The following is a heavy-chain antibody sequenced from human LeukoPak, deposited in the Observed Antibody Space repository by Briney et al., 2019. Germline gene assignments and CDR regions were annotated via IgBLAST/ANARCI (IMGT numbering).Heavy chain of an antibody. D-gene: IGHD1-14*01. Sequence: GGSLRLSCTASGFMFSSHWMNWVRQAPGRGLEWVANINQGGSEKYYVDSVKGRFTISRDNAKNSLYLEMSSLRAEDTAVYYCARDASPPGIIFDYWGQGNLVTVSS. CDR3: ARDASPPGIIFDY. CDR2: INQGGSEK. CDR1: GFMFSSHW. V-gene: IGHV3-7*01. J-gene: IGHJ4*02.